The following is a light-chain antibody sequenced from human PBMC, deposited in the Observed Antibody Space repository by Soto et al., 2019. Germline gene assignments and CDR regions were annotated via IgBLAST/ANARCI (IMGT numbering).Light chain of an antibody. CDR1: QGISSY. CDR2: AAS. CDR3: QQLNSYPRT. J-gene: IGKJ1*01. V-gene: IGKV1-9*01. Sequence: IQLTQSPSSLSASVGDRVTITCRASQGISSYLAWYQQKPGKAPKLLIYAASTLQSGVPSRFSGRGSGTDFTLTICSLQPEDFGTYYCQQLNSYPRTFGQGTKVEIK.